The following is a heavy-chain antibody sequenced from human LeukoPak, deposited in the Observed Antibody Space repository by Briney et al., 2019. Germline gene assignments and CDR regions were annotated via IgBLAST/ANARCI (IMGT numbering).Heavy chain of an antibody. CDR1: GFTFSNAW. CDR2: IKSKTDGGTT. V-gene: IGHV3-15*01. D-gene: IGHD6-13*01. CDR3: TRQQLVFEY. Sequence: PGGSLRLSCAASGFTFSNAWMSWVRQAPGKGLEWVGHIKSKTDGGTTDYAAPVKGRFTISRDDSKNSLYLQTNSLKTEDTAVYYCTRQQLVFEYWGQGTLVTVSS. J-gene: IGHJ4*02.